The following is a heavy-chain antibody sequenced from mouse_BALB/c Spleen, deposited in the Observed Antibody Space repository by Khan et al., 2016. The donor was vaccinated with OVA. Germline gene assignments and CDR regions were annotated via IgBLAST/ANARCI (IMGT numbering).Heavy chain of an antibody. CDR3: ARDGIDY. CDR2: INPTSAYT. V-gene: IGHV1-7*01. CDR1: GYTFTTYW. D-gene: IGHD2-3*01. J-gene: IGHJ2*01. Sequence: VQLQQSGAELAKPGASVKMSCKASGYTFTTYWMHWVKQRPGQGLEWIGYINPTSAYTDYNEKFKEKATLSADKSSSTAYMQLSSLTSEDSAVYYCARDGIDYWGQGTTLTVSS.